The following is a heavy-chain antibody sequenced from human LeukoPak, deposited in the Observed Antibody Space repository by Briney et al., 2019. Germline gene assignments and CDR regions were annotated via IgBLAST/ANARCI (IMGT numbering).Heavy chain of an antibody. CDR2: IWYDGSNK. J-gene: IGHJ4*02. V-gene: IGHV3-33*01. Sequence: GGSLRLSCAASGFTFSSYGMHWVRQAPGKGLEWVAVIWYDGSNKYYADSVKGRFTISRDNSKNTLYLQMNSLRAEDTAVYYCARGRPLSVLWFGELTDYWGQGTLVTVSS. CDR1: GFTFSSYG. CDR3: ARGRPLSVLWFGELTDY. D-gene: IGHD3-10*01.